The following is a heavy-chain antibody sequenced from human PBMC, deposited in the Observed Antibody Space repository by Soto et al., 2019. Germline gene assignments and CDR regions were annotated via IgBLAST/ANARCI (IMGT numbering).Heavy chain of an antibody. Sequence: GGSLRLSCAASGFTFSSYAMSWVRQAPGKGLEWVSAISGSGGSTYYADSVKGRFTTSRDNSKNTLYLQMNSLRAEDTAVYYCAKDRSITGTTPWFDPWGQGTLVTVSS. V-gene: IGHV3-23*01. J-gene: IGHJ5*02. CDR2: ISGSGGST. D-gene: IGHD1-7*01. CDR1: GFTFSSYA. CDR3: AKDRSITGTTPWFDP.